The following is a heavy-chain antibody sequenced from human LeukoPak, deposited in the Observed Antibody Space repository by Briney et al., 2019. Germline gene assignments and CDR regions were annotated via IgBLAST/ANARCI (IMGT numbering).Heavy chain of an antibody. CDR1: GFTFSSYA. V-gene: IGHV3-23*01. J-gene: IGHJ4*02. CDR2: ISGSGGST. Sequence: GGSLRLSCAASGFTFSSYAMSWVRQAPGKGLAWVSAISGSGGSTFYADSVKGRFTISRDKSKNTFYLQMNGLRAEDTAVYYCAKGSAYDYGDYVSPFDYWGQGTLVTVSS. D-gene: IGHD4-17*01. CDR3: AKGSAYDYGDYVSPFDY.